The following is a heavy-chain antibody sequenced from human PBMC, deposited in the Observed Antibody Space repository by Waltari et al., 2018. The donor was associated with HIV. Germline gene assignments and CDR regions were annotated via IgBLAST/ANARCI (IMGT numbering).Heavy chain of an antibody. CDR2: IKSKTDGGTT. CDR3: STDKSLGHCDRTNCFDH. D-gene: IGHD2-2*01. J-gene: IGHJ4*02. Sequence: EVQLVESGGGLVEPGGSLRLSCAASGFTFDGAWMSWVRQAPGKGLEWIGRIKSKTDGGTTDYPALVKIRFTISRDDSKATVYLQMNSLETDDTGIYYCSTDKSLGHCDRTNCFDHWGQGTLVTVSS. CDR1: GFTFDGAW. V-gene: IGHV3-15*01.